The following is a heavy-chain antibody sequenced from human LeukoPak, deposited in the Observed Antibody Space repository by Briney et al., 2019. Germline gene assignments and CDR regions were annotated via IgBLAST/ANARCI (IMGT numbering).Heavy chain of an antibody. Sequence: GGSLRLSCAASGFTFSSYDMHWVRQATGKGLEWVSAIGTAGDTYYPGSVKGRFTISRGNAKNSLYLQMNSLRAGDTAVYYCARGPAARPGIHYYYYMDVWGKGTTVTVSS. CDR3: ARGPAARPGIHYYYYMDV. CDR1: GFTFSSYD. CDR2: IGTAGDT. V-gene: IGHV3-13*01. D-gene: IGHD6-6*01. J-gene: IGHJ6*03.